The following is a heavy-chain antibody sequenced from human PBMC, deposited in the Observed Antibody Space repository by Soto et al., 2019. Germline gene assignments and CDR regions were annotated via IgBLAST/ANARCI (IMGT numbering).Heavy chain of an antibody. V-gene: IGHV1-46*03. Sequence: QVQLVQSGAEVKKPGASVKVSCKASGYTFTSYYMHWVRQAPGQGLEWMGIIKPSGGSTTYAQKFQGRVTMTRDTSTSAVYIELSSLRSEDTAVYYCARVPTVTQQYFFDFWGQGTLVTVSS. CDR3: ARVPTVTQQYFFDF. CDR1: GYTFTSYY. D-gene: IGHD4-17*01. J-gene: IGHJ4*02. CDR2: IKPSGGST.